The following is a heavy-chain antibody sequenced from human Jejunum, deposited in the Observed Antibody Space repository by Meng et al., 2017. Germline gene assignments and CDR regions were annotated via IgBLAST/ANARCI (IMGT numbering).Heavy chain of an antibody. CDR2: INSDGSRI. CDR3: ARGTANYGDHQAY. J-gene: IGHJ4*02. Sequence: GGSLRLSCAASGFTFSNYWMHWVRQAPGKGLEWVSRINSDGSRITYADSVKGRFTISRDNAKKTLYLQMNSLRAEDTGVYYCARGTANYGDHQAYWGQGTLVTVSS. CDR1: GFTFSNYW. D-gene: IGHD4-17*01. V-gene: IGHV3-74*01.